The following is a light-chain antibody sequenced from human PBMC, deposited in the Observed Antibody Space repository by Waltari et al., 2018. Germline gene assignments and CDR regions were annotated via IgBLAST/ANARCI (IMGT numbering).Light chain of an antibody. CDR2: WAS. J-gene: IGKJ1*01. V-gene: IGKV4-1*01. CDR3: QHYYHTPRT. Sequence: DIVMTQSPDSLAVSLGERATINCKSSQTVLYSTDNNNYLAWYQQKLGQPPKLLIYWASTPATAVPLRITGSESEKDFALSSSSLQAEGVAVYYGQHYYHTPRTFGQGTRVEIK. CDR1: QTVLYSTDNNNY.